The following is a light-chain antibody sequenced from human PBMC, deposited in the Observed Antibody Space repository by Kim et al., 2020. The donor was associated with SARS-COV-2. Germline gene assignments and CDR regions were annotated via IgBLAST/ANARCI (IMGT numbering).Light chain of an antibody. CDR3: QSYDSSLSGYV. Sequence: QSVLTQPPSVSGAPGQRVTISCTGSSSNIGAGYDVHWYQQVPGTAPKLLIYGNSNRRSGVPDRFSGSKSGTSASLAITGLQAEDESDYYCQSYDSSLSGYVCGTGTKFTFL. V-gene: IGLV1-40*01. CDR2: GNS. J-gene: IGLJ1*01. CDR1: SSNIGAGYD.